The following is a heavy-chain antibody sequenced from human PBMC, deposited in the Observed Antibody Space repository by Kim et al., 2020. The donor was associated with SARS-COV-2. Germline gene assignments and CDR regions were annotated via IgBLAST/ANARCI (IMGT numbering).Heavy chain of an antibody. Sequence: GGSLRLSCAASGFTFSSYAMHWVRQAPGKGLEWVAVISYDGSNKYYADSVKGRFTISRDNSKNTLYLQMNSLRAEDTAVYYCAGGVVVTPNAFDIWGQGTMVTVSS. J-gene: IGHJ3*02. CDR1: GFTFSSYA. CDR2: ISYDGSNK. D-gene: IGHD3-22*01. V-gene: IGHV3-30*04. CDR3: AGGVVVTPNAFDI.